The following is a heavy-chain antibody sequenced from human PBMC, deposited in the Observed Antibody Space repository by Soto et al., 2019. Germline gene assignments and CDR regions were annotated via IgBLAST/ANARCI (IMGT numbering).Heavy chain of an antibody. V-gene: IGHV6-1*01. CDR3: ARDHNWAFDF. CDR2: TKYMSSWSN. CDR1: GDSVSNSSAA. J-gene: IGHJ4*02. Sequence: QSQTLSLTCAISGDSVSNSSAAWNWIRQSPSRGLEWLGKTKYMSSWSNDYAVSVKSRITINPDTSKNQFSLQLNSVTPEDTAIYYCARDHNWAFDFWSQGALVTVSS. D-gene: IGHD1-20*01.